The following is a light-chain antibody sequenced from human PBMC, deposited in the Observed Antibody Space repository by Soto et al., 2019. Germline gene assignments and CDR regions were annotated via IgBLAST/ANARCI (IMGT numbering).Light chain of an antibody. CDR1: QSITTY. V-gene: IGKV1-39*01. J-gene: IGKJ1*01. Sequence: DIQMTQSPSSLSASVGDRVTITCRASQSITTYLNWYQQTSGEAPKLLISAAARLQTGVPSRFSGSGSGTDFTLTISSLQPEDFATYYCQQAYGAPPTFGQGTKVEIK. CDR2: AAA. CDR3: QQAYGAPPT.